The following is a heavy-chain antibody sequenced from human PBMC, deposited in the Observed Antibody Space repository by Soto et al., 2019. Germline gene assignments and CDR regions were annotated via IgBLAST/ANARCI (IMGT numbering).Heavy chain of an antibody. CDR1: GGSFSGYY. J-gene: IGHJ5*02. D-gene: IGHD6-25*01. V-gene: IGHV4-34*01. Sequence: QVQLQQWGAGLLKPSETLSLTCAVYGGSFSGYYWSWIRQPPGKGLEWIGEINHSGSTNYNPSLKSRVTISVDTSKNQFSLKRSSVTAADTAVYYCARFNREAAANWFDPWGQGTLVTVSS. CDR2: INHSGST. CDR3: ARFNREAAANWFDP.